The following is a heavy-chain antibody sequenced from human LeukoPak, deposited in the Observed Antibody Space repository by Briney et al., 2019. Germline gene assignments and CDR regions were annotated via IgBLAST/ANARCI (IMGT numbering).Heavy chain of an antibody. CDR2: INPNSGGT. V-gene: IGHV1-2*02. J-gene: IGHJ4*02. CDR1: GYTFTNYY. CDR3: ARARWQLVPYFDS. D-gene: IGHD6-6*01. Sequence: ASVKVSCKASGYTFTNYYMHWVRQAPGQGLEWMGWINPNSGGTNFAQKFQGRVAMTRDTSISTAYLELGSLRSDDTAVYFCARARWQLVPYFDSWGQGTLVTVSS.